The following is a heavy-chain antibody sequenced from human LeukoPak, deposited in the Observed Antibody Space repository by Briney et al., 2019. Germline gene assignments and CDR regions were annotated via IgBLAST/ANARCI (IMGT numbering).Heavy chain of an antibody. V-gene: IGHV3-23*01. CDR3: AKDTRYYYDSSGYFVY. J-gene: IGHJ4*02. D-gene: IGHD3-22*01. CDR2: ISGSGGST. CDR1: GFTFSSYA. Sequence: GGSLRLSCAASGFTFSSYAMSWVRQAPGKGLEWVSAISGSGGSTYYADSVEGRFTISRDNSKNTLYLQMNSLRAEDTAVYYCAKDTRYYYDSSGYFVYWGQGTLVTVSS.